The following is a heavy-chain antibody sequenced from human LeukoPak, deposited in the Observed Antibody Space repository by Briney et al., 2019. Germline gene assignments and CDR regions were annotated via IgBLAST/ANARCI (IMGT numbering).Heavy chain of an antibody. V-gene: IGHV3-7*03. CDR2: IKQDGSEK. CDR1: GFTFGSYW. CDR3: ASLVLRYFDWLFPDDAFDI. J-gene: IGHJ3*02. D-gene: IGHD3-9*01. Sequence: PGGSLRLSCAASGFTFGSYWMSWVRQAPGKGLEWVANIKQDGSEKYYVDSVKGRFTISRDNAKNSLYLQMNSLRAEDTAVYYCASLVLRYFDWLFPDDAFDIWGQGTMVTVSS.